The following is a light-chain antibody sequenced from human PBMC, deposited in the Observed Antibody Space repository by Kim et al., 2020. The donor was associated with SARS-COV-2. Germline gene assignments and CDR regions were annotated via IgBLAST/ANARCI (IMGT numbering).Light chain of an antibody. Sequence: VSPGQKASITCLGDNLGNKYVCWYQQKPGQSPVLVIYQNTKRPSGIPERFAGSNSGNTATLTISGTQAMDESDFYCQAWDGTTVVFGGGTQLTVL. CDR3: QAWDGTTVV. CDR1: NLGNKY. J-gene: IGLJ2*01. V-gene: IGLV3-1*01. CDR2: QNT.